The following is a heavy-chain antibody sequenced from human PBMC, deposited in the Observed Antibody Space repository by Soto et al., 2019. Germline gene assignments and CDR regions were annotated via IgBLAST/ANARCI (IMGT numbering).Heavy chain of an antibody. D-gene: IGHD6-6*01. CDR2: ISYDGSNK. V-gene: IGHV3-30*18. Sequence: QVQLVESGGGVVQPGRSLRLSCAASGFTFSSYGMHWVRQAPGKGLEWVAVISYDGSNKYYADSVKGRFTISRDNSKNTLYLQMNSLRAEDTAVYYCAKSIAAHYYGMEVWGQGTTVTVSS. CDR1: GFTFSSYG. J-gene: IGHJ6*02. CDR3: AKSIAAHYYGMEV.